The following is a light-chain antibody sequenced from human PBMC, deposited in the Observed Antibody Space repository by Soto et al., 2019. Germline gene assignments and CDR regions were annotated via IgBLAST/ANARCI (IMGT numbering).Light chain of an antibody. Sequence: QSVLTQPPSASGTPGQRVTISCSGSSSNIGSQTVNWYRQLPGTAPKLLIYGNSQRPSGGPGRCSGSTSGNSAALAIRGLHSDDEADYYCSVWDDGRSGVLFGGGTKLTVL. CDR3: SVWDDGRSGVL. V-gene: IGLV1-44*01. J-gene: IGLJ3*02. CDR1: SSNIGSQT. CDR2: GNS.